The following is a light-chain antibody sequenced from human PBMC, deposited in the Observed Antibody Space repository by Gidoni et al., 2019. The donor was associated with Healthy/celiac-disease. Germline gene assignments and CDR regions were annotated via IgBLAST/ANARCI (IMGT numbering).Light chain of an antibody. CDR1: QGISSY. CDR2: AAS. CDR3: QQLNSYPQT. Sequence: DIQLTQSPSFLSASVGDRVTITCRASQGISSYLAWYQQKPGKAPKLLIYAASTLQSGVPSRFNGSGSGTELTLTISSLQPEDFATYYCQQLNSYPQTFGQGTKVEIK. J-gene: IGKJ1*01. V-gene: IGKV1-9*01.